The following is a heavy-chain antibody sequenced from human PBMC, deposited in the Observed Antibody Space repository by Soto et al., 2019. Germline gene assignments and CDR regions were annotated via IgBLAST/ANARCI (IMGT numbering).Heavy chain of an antibody. J-gene: IGHJ4*02. CDR3: ASTTAMARGYFDY. V-gene: IGHV4-4*07. D-gene: IGHD5-18*01. CDR2: IYTSGST. CDR1: GASISSYY. Sequence: SETLSLTCTVSGASISSYYWSWIRQPAGKGREWIGRIYTSGSTNYNPSLKSRVTMSVDTSKNQFSLKLSSVTAADTAVYYCASTTAMARGYFDYWGQGTLVTVSS.